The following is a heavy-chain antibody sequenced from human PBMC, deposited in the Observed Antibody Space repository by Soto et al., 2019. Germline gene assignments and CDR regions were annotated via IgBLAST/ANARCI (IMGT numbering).Heavy chain of an antibody. CDR2: IISGGSRV. J-gene: IGHJ6*02. V-gene: IGHV3-74*01. CDR3: ARERTSKGGLDV. CDR1: GFMFSHDW. Sequence: LRLSCAASGFMFSHDWMNWVRQGPGKGLEWIARIISGGSRVTYAASVEGRFTITRDNAKNMLFLEMHSLTVEDTAVYYCARERTSKGGLDVWGQGTTVTVSS.